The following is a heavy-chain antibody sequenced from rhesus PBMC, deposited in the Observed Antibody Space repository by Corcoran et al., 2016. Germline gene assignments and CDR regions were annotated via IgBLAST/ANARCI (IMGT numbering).Heavy chain of an antibody. CDR2: IYGNSAST. D-gene: IGHD1-1-1*01. V-gene: IGHV4-73*01. Sequence: QVQLQQWGDGLVKPSETLSLTCAVYGGSISGYYYWSWIRPPPGKGLEWIGYIYGNSASTNYNPSLKNRVTISKDTSKNQFSLKLSSVTAADTAVYYCAIEIAGFDYWGQGVLVTVSS. CDR1: GGSISGYYY. CDR3: AIEIAGFDY. J-gene: IGHJ4*01.